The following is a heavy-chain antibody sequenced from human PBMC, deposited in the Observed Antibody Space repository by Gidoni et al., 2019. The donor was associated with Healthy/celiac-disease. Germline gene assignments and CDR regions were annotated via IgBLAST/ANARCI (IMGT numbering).Heavy chain of an antibody. D-gene: IGHD6-6*01. V-gene: IGHV2-5*02. J-gene: IGHJ2*01. CDR1: GFSLSTSGVG. CDR2: IYWDDDK. CDR3: AHRTVLAARPTHWYFDL. Sequence: QITLKESGPTLVKPTQTLTLTCTFSGFSLSTSGVGVGWIRQPPGKALEWLALIYWDDDKRYSPSLKSRLTITKDTSKNQVVLTMTNMDPVDTATYYCAHRTVLAARPTHWYFDLWGRGTLVTVSS.